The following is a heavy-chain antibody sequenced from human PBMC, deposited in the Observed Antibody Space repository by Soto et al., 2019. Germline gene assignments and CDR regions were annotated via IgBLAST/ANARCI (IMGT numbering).Heavy chain of an antibody. CDR1: GGSISSYY. CDR2: IYTSGST. J-gene: IGHJ5*02. V-gene: IGHV4-4*07. Sequence: PSETLSLTCTVSGGSISSYYWSWIRQPAGKGLEWIGRIYTSGSTNYNPSLKSRVTMSVDTSKNQFSLKLSSVTAADTAVYYCARDIEYSSSFGPKSLDLNWFDPWGQGTLVTVSS. D-gene: IGHD6-6*01. CDR3: ARDIEYSSSFGPKSLDLNWFDP.